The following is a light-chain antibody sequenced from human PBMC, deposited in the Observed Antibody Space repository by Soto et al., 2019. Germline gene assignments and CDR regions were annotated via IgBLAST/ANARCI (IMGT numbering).Light chain of an antibody. CDR1: TGAVTSGHY. CDR3: LLSCSGTRF. J-gene: IGLJ1*01. CDR2: DTS. V-gene: IGLV7-46*01. Sequence: QAVVTQEPSLTVSPGGTVTLTCGSSTGAVTSGHYPYWFQQKPGQAPRTLIYDTSNKHSWTPARFSGSLLGGKAALTLSGAQPEDEAEYYCLLSCSGTRFFGTGTKRTVL.